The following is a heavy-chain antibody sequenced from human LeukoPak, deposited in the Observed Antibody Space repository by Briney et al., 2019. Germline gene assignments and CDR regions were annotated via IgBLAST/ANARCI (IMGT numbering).Heavy chain of an antibody. CDR1: GFTFSIYP. CDR3: VKLAGGSLPTWRFDY. V-gene: IGHV3-23*01. D-gene: IGHD1-26*01. CDR2: ITNNGGST. Sequence: PGGSLRLPCAASGFTFSIYPMTWVRQAPGKGLEWVSTITNNGGSTFFADPVKGRFTISRDNSKNTVFVQMNSLRVEDTAVYYCVKLAGGSLPTWRFDYWGQGTLVTVSS. J-gene: IGHJ4*02.